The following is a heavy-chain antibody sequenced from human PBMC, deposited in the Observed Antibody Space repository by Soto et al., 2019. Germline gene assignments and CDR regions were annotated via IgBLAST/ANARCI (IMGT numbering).Heavy chain of an antibody. J-gene: IGHJ6*02. D-gene: IGHD3-10*01. V-gene: IGHV1-58*01. Sequence: GASVKVSCKASGFTFTNSAVQWVRQARGQRLEWIGWIVVGSGEANYAQKFQERVTITADESTSTAYMELSSLRSEDTAVYYCARPSTMVRGVITIPHSYYYYGMDVWGQGTTVTVSS. CDR1: GFTFTNSA. CDR3: ARPSTMVRGVITIPHSYYYYGMDV. CDR2: IVVGSGEA.